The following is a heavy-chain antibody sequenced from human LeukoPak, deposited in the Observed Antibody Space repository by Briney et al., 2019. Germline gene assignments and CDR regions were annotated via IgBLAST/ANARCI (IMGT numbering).Heavy chain of an antibody. CDR3: ARTQGYCTNGVCYNNWFDP. V-gene: IGHV2-70*04. D-gene: IGHD2-8*01. Sequence: SGPALVKPTQTLTLTCTFSGFSLSTSGMRVSWIRQPPGKALEWLARIDWDDDKFYSTSLKTRLTISKDTSKNQVVLTMTNMDPVDTATYYCARTQGYCTNGVCYNNWFDPWGQGTLVTVSS. CDR2: IDWDDDK. J-gene: IGHJ5*02. CDR1: GFSLSTSGMR.